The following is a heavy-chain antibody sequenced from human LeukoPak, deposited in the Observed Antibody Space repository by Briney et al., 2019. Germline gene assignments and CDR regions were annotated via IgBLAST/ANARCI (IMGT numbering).Heavy chain of an antibody. CDR1: GYTFTSYE. D-gene: IGHD3-10*01. V-gene: IGHV1-8*01. Sequence: ASVKVSCKASGYTFTSYEINWVRQATGQGLEWMGWMNPNSGNTGYAQRFQGRVTMTRNTSISTAYMELSSLRSEDTAVYYCARGGLSPYYYGSGSYYTLDYWGQGTLVTVSS. CDR2: MNPNSGNT. CDR3: ARGGLSPYYYGSGSYYTLDY. J-gene: IGHJ4*02.